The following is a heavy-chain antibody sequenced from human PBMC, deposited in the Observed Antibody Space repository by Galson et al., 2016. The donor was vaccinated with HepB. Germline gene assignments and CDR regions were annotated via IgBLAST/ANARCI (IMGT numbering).Heavy chain of an antibody. CDR1: GGSITDNSYY. CDR2: IYYTLST. Sequence: ETLSLTCNVSGGSITDNSYYWGWIRQPPGRGLDWIGNIYYTLSTYYNPSLKSRVTISMDTSKNHLSLRLTSVTAEDTAVYYCARWIISSMTADSWGQGTLVTVSS. V-gene: IGHV4-39*02. J-gene: IGHJ5*01. CDR3: ARWIISSMTADS. D-gene: IGHD2-21*02.